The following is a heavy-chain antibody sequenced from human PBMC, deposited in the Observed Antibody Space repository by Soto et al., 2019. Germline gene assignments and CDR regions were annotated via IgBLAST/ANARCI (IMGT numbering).Heavy chain of an antibody. J-gene: IGHJ6*02. CDR1: GFTFSSYS. CDR2: ISSSSSTI. Sequence: PGGSLRLSCAASGFTFSSYSMNWVRQAPGKGLEWVSYISSSSSTIYYADSVKGRFTISRDNAKNSLYLQMNSLRDEDTAVYYCERRRTGAAAAYGMDVWGQGTKVTVSS. V-gene: IGHV3-48*02. CDR3: ERRRTGAAAAYGMDV. D-gene: IGHD6-13*01.